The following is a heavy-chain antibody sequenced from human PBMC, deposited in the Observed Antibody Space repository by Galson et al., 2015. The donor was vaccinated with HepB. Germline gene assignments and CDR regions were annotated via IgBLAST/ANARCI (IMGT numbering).Heavy chain of an antibody. Sequence: SVKVSCKASGGTFSSYGISWVRQAPGQGLEWMGGIIPTFGIANYAQKFQDRVTITADESTSTAYMELSSLRSEDTAVYYCVRDNMGRIAAAAPNWFDPWGQGTLVTVSS. CDR2: IIPTFGIA. J-gene: IGHJ5*02. CDR3: VRDNMGRIAAAAPNWFDP. V-gene: IGHV1-69*13. D-gene: IGHD6-13*01. CDR1: GGTFSSYG.